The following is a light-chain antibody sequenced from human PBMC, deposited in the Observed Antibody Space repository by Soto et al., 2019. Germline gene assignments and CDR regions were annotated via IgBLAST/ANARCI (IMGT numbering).Light chain of an antibody. CDR2: GAS. Sequence: IVMTQSPDTLAVSPGETVTLSCRASQSASSTVAWYQQKPGQAPRLLIFGASNRATRIPARFSGSGSETDFTLTISSLEPEDSAVYYCQQRARWVTFGQGTRLEIK. CDR3: QQRARWVT. V-gene: IGKV3-15*01. CDR1: QSASST. J-gene: IGKJ5*01.